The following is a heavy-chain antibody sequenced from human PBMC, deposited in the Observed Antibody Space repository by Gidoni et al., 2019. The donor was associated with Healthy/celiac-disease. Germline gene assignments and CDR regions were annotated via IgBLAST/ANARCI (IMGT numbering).Heavy chain of an antibody. CDR3: ASGARSGWPPHGYYGMDV. Sequence: QGQLEEAGGGVVKPGRSLRLCCAASGFTFSSYAVHWVRQVPGTGLELLAVISYDGSYNYYAASVKGRFTISRDNSTTTLYLQMHSLRAEDTAVYYCASGARSGWPPHGYYGMDVWGQGTTVTVSS. J-gene: IGHJ6*02. V-gene: IGHV3-30-3*01. D-gene: IGHD6-19*01. CDR1: GFTFSSYA. CDR2: ISYDGSYN.